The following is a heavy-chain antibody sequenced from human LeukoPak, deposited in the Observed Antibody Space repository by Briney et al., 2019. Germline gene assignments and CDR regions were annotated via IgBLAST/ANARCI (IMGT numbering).Heavy chain of an antibody. Sequence: SETLSLTCTVSRGSISTKNYFWGWIRQPPGKGLEWIGSISHSGGTYYSPSLKSRVTMSVDTSKNQFSLKLSSVTAADTAVYYCARPGTIRKDDAFDIWGQGTMVTVSS. CDR3: ARPGTIRKDDAFDI. CDR1: RGSISTKNYF. J-gene: IGHJ3*02. D-gene: IGHD3-3*02. V-gene: IGHV4-39*07. CDR2: ISHSGGT.